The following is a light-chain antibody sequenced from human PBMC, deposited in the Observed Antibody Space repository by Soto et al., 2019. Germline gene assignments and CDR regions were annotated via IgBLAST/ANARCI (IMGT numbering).Light chain of an antibody. CDR2: DVN. CDR1: SSDIGAYVF. J-gene: IGLJ2*01. Sequence: QSALTQPASVSGSPGQSITISCTGTSSDIGAYVFVSWYQQHPGKAPKLMIFDVNYRPSGVSNRFSGSKSGNTASLTISGLQAEDEADYYCSSYTTISTVVFGGGTKLTVL. V-gene: IGLV2-14*01. CDR3: SSYTTISTVV.